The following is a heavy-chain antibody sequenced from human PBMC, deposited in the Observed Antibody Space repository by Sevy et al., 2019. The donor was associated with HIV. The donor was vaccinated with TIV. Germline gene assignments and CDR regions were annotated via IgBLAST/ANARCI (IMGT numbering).Heavy chain of an antibody. CDR2: IWYDGSNK. D-gene: IGHD5-12*01. Sequence: GGSLRLSCAASGFTFSSYGMHWVRQAPGKGLEWVAVIWYDGSNKYYADSVKGRFTISRDNSKNTLYLQMNSLRAEDTAVYYCARKVWDGYNIPIDYWGQRTLVTDSS. CDR3: ARKVWDGYNIPIDY. CDR1: GFTFSSYG. V-gene: IGHV3-33*01. J-gene: IGHJ4*02.